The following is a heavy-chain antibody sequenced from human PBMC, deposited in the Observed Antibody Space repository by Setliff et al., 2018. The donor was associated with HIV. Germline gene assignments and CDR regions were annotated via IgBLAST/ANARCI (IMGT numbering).Heavy chain of an antibody. CDR1: GFSLSTSGMC. CDR3: ARGDTYYHDRSGYVKSALDAFDI. V-gene: IGHV4-31*03. Sequence: SGPTLVNPTQTLTLTCTFSGFSLSTSGMCVSWIRQHPGKGLEWIGYIYYSGSTYYNPSLKSRVTISVDTSKNQFSLKLSSVTAADTAVYHCARGDTYYHDRSGYVKSALDAFDIWGRGTLVTVSS. CDR2: IYYSGST. J-gene: IGHJ3*02. D-gene: IGHD3-22*01.